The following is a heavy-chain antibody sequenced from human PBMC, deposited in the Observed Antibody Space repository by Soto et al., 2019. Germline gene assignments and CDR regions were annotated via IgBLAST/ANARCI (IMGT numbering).Heavy chain of an antibody. Sequence: GGSLRLSCAASGFTFSSYGMQWVRHAPGKGLEWVAVISYDGSNKYYADSVKGRFTISRDNSKNTLYLQMNSLRAEDTAVYYCAKDLDYDFWSGYYGTDYYYYGMDVWGQGTTVTVSS. V-gene: IGHV3-30*18. CDR2: ISYDGSNK. D-gene: IGHD3-3*01. CDR3: AKDLDYDFWSGYYGTDYYYYGMDV. J-gene: IGHJ6*02. CDR1: GFTFSSYG.